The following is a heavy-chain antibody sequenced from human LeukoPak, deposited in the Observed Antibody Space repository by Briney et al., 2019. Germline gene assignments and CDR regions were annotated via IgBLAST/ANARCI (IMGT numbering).Heavy chain of an antibody. Sequence: ASVKVSCKASGYTLTSYDINWVRQATGQGLEWMGWMNPNSGNTGYAQKFQGRVTMTRNTSISTAYMELSSLRSEDTAVYYCARGRFKSQLLSFYWGQGTLVTVSS. V-gene: IGHV1-8*01. CDR1: GYTLTSYD. CDR2: MNPNSGNT. J-gene: IGHJ4*02. D-gene: IGHD2-2*01. CDR3: ARGRFKSQLLSFY.